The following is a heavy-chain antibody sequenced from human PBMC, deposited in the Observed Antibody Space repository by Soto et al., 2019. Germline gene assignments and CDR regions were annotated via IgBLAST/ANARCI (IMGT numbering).Heavy chain of an antibody. CDR2: IYSGGST. CDR1: GFTVSSNY. Sequence: GGSLRLSCAASGFTVSSNYMSWVRQAPGKGLEWVSVIYSGGSTYYADSVKGRFTISRDNSKSTLYLQMNSLRAEDTAVYYCARDRSQEGPGYYYYMDVWGKGTTVTVSS. D-gene: IGHD3-10*01. V-gene: IGHV3-66*01. CDR3: ARDRSQEGPGYYYYMDV. J-gene: IGHJ6*03.